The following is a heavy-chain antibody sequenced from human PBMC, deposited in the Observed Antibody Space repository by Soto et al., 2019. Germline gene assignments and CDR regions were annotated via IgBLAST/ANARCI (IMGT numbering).Heavy chain of an antibody. CDR1: GYTFTTYG. J-gene: IGHJ4*02. CDR3: ARRGAYCSGGTCYHFDY. Sequence: QVHLVQSGAEVKKPGASVKVSCKASGYTFTTYGISWVRQAPGQGLEWMGWISTFNGNTNYEQKLQGRVTLTTHTLTSTAYMELRSLRSDDTAVYYCARRGAYCSGGTCYHFDYWGQGTLVTVSS. D-gene: IGHD2-15*01. CDR2: ISTFNGNT. V-gene: IGHV1-18*04.